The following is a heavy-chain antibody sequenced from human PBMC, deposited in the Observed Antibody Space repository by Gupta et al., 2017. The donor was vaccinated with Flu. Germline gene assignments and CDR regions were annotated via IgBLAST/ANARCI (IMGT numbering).Heavy chain of an antibody. D-gene: IGHD2-21*01. Sequence: EVELVESGGALVKPGGSLRLSCVAAGISFSTYSMNWLRQVPGKGLEWVASISRNSVQKQHADSVRSRFTISRDNAKNSMYRQMNSLRVDETAVYYCARSGGDRWADQIVEPDCGGRGTLVTVSS. V-gene: IGHV3-21*01. CDR2: ISRNSVQK. J-gene: IGHJ4*02. CDR3: ARSGGDRWADQIVEPDC. CDR1: GISFSTYS.